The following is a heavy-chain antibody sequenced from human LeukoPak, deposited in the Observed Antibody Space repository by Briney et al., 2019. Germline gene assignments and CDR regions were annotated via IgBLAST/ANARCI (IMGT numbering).Heavy chain of an antibody. CDR3: AKGTYNFYFGY. CDR1: GFTFSNHA. V-gene: IGHV3-23*01. J-gene: IGHJ4*02. Sequence: GRSLRLSCAASGFTFSNHAMYWVRQAPGKGLEWVSAITDSGGSTYYTDSVKGRFTISRDNSRNTLYLQMNSLRAEDTAVYYCAKGTYNFYFGYWGQGTLVTVSS. CDR2: ITDSGGST. D-gene: IGHD5-24*01.